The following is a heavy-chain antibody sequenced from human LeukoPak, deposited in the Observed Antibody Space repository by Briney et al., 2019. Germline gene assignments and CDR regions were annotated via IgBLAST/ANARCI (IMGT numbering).Heavy chain of an antibody. D-gene: IGHD6-19*01. Sequence: ASVNVSCKASGYDFTSVGITWVRRAPGQGLEWMGWISPYNGNTRYAQKFQGRVAMHTDTSTTPAYMELRGLRFSDTAVYYCARAGSGSGWYFDYWGQGTLVTVSS. J-gene: IGHJ4*02. CDR3: ARAGSGSGWYFDY. CDR1: GYDFTSVG. V-gene: IGHV1-18*01. CDR2: ISPYNGNT.